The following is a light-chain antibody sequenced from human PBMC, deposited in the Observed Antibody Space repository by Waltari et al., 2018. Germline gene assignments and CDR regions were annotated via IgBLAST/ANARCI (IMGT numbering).Light chain of an antibody. Sequence: SYVLTQPPSVSVAPGQTARITCGGNNIGSKSVHWYQQKPGQAPVLVVYDESDRPSGIPDRFSGSNSGNTATLTISRVEAGDEADYFCQVWDTSDDPDYVFGTGTKVTVL. V-gene: IGLV3-21*02. CDR1: NIGSKS. CDR2: DES. CDR3: QVWDTSDDPDYV. J-gene: IGLJ1*01.